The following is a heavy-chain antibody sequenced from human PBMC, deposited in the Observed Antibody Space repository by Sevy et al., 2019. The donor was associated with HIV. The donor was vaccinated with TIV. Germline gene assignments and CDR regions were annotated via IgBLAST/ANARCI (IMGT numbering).Heavy chain of an antibody. CDR2: ISSSSSYI. CDR1: GFTFSSYS. Sequence: GGSLRLSCAASGFTFSSYSMNWVRQAPGKGLEWVSSISSSSSYIYYADSVKGRFTISRDNAKNSLYLQMNSLRAEDTAVYYCARPETYYYGSGRPNDAFDIWGQWTMVTVSS. J-gene: IGHJ3*02. CDR3: ARPETYYYGSGRPNDAFDI. D-gene: IGHD3-10*01. V-gene: IGHV3-21*01.